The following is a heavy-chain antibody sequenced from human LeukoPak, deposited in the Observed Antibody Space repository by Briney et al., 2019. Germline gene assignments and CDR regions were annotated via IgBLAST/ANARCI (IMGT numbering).Heavy chain of an antibody. J-gene: IGHJ4*02. V-gene: IGHV3-53*04. CDR2: IYSGGST. Sequence: GGSLRLSCAASGFTVSSNYMSWVRQAPGKGLEWVSVIYSGGSTYYADSVKGRFTISRHNPKNTLYLQMNSLRAEDTAVYYCAREVRSSWYYFDYWGQGTLVTVSS. CDR1: GFTVSSNY. D-gene: IGHD6-13*01. CDR3: AREVRSSWYYFDY.